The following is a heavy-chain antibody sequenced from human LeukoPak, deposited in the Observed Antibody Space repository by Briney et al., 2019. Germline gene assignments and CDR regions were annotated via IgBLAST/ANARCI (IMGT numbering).Heavy chain of an antibody. CDR2: IIPIFGTA. CDR3: ASSVRSVVLMMYAHTDYYYYGMDV. D-gene: IGHD2-8*01. CDR1: GGTFSSYA. Sequence: ASVKVSCKASGGTFSSYAISWVRQAPGQGLEWMGGIIPIFGTANYAQKFQGRVTITADESTSTAYMELSSLRSEDTAVYYCASSVRSVVLMMYAHTDYYYYGMDVWGQGTTVTVSS. J-gene: IGHJ6*02. V-gene: IGHV1-69*13.